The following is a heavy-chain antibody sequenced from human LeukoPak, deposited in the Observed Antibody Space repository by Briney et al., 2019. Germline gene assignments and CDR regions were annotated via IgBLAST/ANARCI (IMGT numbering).Heavy chain of an antibody. D-gene: IGHD3-22*01. CDR1: GGTFSSYA. CDR2: IIPILGIA. V-gene: IGHV1-69*04. J-gene: IGHJ6*02. CDR3: ARGYYDSNGYYYRYYYYGMDV. Sequence: SVKVSCKASGGTFSSYAISWVRQAPGQGLEWMGRIIPILGIANYAQKFQGRVTITADKSTSTAYMELSSLRSEDTAVYYCARGYYDSNGYYYRYYYYGMDVWGQGTTVTVSS.